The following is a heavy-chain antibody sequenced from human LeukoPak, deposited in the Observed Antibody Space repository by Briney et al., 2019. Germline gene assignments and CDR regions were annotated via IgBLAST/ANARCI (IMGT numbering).Heavy chain of an antibody. CDR1: GYTFTSYD. Sequence: ASVKVSCKASGYTFTSYDINWVRQATGQRLEWMGWINAGNGNTKYSQKFQGRVTITRDTSASTAYMELSSLRSEDTAVYYCAYSGSGWSFDYWGQGTLVTVSS. CDR3: AYSGSGWSFDY. V-gene: IGHV1-3*01. CDR2: INAGNGNT. D-gene: IGHD6-19*01. J-gene: IGHJ4*02.